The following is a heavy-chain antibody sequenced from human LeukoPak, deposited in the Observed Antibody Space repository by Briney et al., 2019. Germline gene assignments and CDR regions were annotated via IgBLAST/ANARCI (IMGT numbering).Heavy chain of an antibody. CDR3: ARLDQWLVTYYFDY. D-gene: IGHD6-19*01. Sequence: PSETLSLTCTVSGGSISSSSYYWGWIRQPPGKGLELVGSIYYSGSTYYNPSLKSRVTISVDTSKNQFSLKLSSVTAAGTAVYYCARLDQWLVTYYFDYWGQGTLVTVSS. V-gene: IGHV4-39*01. J-gene: IGHJ4*02. CDR2: IYYSGST. CDR1: GGSISSSSYY.